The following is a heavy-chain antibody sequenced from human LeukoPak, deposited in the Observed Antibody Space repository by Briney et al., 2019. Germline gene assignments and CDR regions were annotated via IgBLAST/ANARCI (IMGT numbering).Heavy chain of an antibody. CDR3: AQGSGFYYDY. J-gene: IGHJ4*02. CDR2: IKRETDGGTT. CDR1: GFTFSTYS. V-gene: IGHV3-15*07. D-gene: IGHD3-22*01. Sequence: GRSLRLSCAASGFTFSTYSMHWVRQAPGKGLEWVGLIKRETDGGTTDFAAPVKGRFTISRDDSKNTLYLQMNRLTSEDTAVYYCAQGSGFYYDYWGQGTLVTVSS.